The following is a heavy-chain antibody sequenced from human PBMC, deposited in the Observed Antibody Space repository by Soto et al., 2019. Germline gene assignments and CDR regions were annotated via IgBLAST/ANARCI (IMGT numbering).Heavy chain of an antibody. D-gene: IGHD3-9*01. Sequence: GGSLRLSCVASGFTFTNYWMHWVRQAPGKGLVWVSRINSDGSTTIYADSVKGRFTISRDIAKNTLFLQMSSLSAEDTAVYYCARESRTGYYGMDVWGQGATVTVSS. CDR2: INSDGSTT. J-gene: IGHJ6*02. V-gene: IGHV3-74*01. CDR3: ARESRTGYYGMDV. CDR1: GFTFTNYW.